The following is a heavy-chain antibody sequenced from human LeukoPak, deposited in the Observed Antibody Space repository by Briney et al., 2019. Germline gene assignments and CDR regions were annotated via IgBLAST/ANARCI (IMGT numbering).Heavy chain of an antibody. CDR2: ISYDGNDK. V-gene: IGHV3-30*14. Sequence: GGSLRLSCAASGFTFSSYAMHWVRQAPGKGLEWVTVISYDGNDKFYADSVKGRFTISRDNSKNTVYLQMNSLRAEDTAVYYCARGLRYSSGWAYFDYWGQGTLVTVSS. D-gene: IGHD6-19*01. CDR1: GFTFSSYA. CDR3: ARGLRYSSGWAYFDY. J-gene: IGHJ4*02.